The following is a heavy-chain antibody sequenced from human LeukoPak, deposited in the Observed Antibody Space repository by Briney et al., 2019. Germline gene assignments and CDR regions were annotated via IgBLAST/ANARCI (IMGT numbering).Heavy chain of an antibody. D-gene: IGHD2-15*01. Sequence: NSGGSLRLSCAASGFTFSSYSMNWVRQAPGKGLEWVSSISSSSSYIYYADSVKGRFTISRDNAKNSLYLRMNSLRAEDTAVYYCARNSMVVAATPARYYFDYWGQGTLVTVSS. J-gene: IGHJ4*02. CDR1: GFTFSSYS. CDR2: ISSSSSYI. V-gene: IGHV3-21*01. CDR3: ARNSMVVAATPARYYFDY.